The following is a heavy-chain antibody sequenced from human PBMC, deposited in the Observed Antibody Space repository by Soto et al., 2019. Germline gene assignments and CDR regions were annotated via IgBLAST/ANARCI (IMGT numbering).Heavy chain of an antibody. CDR3: AKDPMDRDYYYYGMDV. J-gene: IGHJ6*02. V-gene: IGHV3-23*01. CDR1: WVNFVGYG. CDR2: ITINGGAT. D-gene: IGHD2-2*03. Sequence: RLSKSASWVNFVGYGRSWIRQATGKGLEWVSGITINGGATFYADSVKGRFTISRDNSKNTLYLQMDSLRAEDTAIYYCAKDPMDRDYYYYGMDVWGQGTTVTVSS.